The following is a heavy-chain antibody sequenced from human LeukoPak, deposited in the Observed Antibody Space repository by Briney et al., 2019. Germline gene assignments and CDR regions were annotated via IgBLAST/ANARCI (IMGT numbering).Heavy chain of an antibody. CDR3: AKGRGGVVPAAMDY. D-gene: IGHD2-2*01. Sequence: GGSLRLSCAASGFTFSSYWMSWVRQAPGKGLEWVANIKQDGSEKYYADSVKGRFTVSRDNAKNSLYLQMNSLRAEDTALYYCAKGRGGVVPAAMDYWGQGTLVTVSS. CDR1: GFTFSSYW. V-gene: IGHV3-7*03. J-gene: IGHJ4*02. CDR2: IKQDGSEK.